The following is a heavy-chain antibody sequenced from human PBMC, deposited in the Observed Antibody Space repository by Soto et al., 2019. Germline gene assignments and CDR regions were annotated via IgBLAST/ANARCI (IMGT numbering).Heavy chain of an antibody. V-gene: IGHV3-74*01. CDR2: INSDGSST. CDR3: ARGELEGRFDY. D-gene: IGHD3-10*01. CDR1: GFTFSSYW. J-gene: IGHJ4*02. Sequence: PEGSLRLSCAASGFTFSSYWMHWVRQAPGKGLVWVSRINSDGSSTSYADSVKGRFTISRDNAKNTLYLQMNSLRAEDTAVYYCARGELEGRFDYWGQGTLVTVSS.